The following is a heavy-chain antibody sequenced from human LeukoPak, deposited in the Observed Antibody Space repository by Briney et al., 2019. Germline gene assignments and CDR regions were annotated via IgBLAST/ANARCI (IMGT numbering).Heavy chain of an antibody. D-gene: IGHD6-6*01. V-gene: IGHV4-4*07. CDR1: GGSISGYY. Sequence: SETLSLTCTVSGGSISGYYWSWIRQPAGKGLEWIGRIYTSGITNYNPSLKSRVTMSVDTSKNQFSLKLSSVTAADTAVYYCARSSSSEGYYYYYMDVWGKGTTVTVSS. J-gene: IGHJ6*03. CDR3: ARSSSSEGYYYYYMDV. CDR2: IYTSGIT.